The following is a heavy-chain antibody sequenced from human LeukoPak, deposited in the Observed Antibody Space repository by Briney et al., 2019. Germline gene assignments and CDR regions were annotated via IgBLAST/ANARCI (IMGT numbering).Heavy chain of an antibody. CDR2: FDPEDGET. D-gene: IGHD2-8*01. V-gene: IGHV1-24*01. CDR3: ATGVPNGPYYYYYYMDV. CDR1: GYTLTELS. Sequence: ASVKVSCKVSGYTLTELSMHWVRQALGKGLEWMGGFDPEDGETIYAQKFQGRVTMTEDTSTDTAYMELSSLRSEDTAVYYCATGVPNGPYYYYYYMDVWGKGTTVTVSS. J-gene: IGHJ6*03.